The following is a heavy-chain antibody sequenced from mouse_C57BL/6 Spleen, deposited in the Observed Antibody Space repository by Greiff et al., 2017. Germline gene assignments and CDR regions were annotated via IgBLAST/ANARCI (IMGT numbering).Heavy chain of an antibody. J-gene: IGHJ2*01. CDR3: ARSILYYGSRGFFDY. CDR1: GYTFTDYN. CDR2: INPNNGGK. V-gene: IGHV1-18*01. Sequence: EVKLQQSGPELVKPGASVKIPCKASGYTFTDYNMDWVKQSHGKSLEWIGDINPNNGGKNYNQKFKCKATLTVDKSSSTAYMELRSLTSEDTAVYYCARSILYYGSRGFFDYWGQGATLTVSS. D-gene: IGHD1-1*01.